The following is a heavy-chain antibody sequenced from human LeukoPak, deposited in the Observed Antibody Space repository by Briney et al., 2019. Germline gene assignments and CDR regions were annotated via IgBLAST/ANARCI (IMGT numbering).Heavy chain of an antibody. CDR1: GGTFSSYA. CDR3: AGSVWGSYRHFDY. D-gene: IGHD3-16*02. V-gene: IGHV1-69*04. CDR2: IIPILGIA. Sequence: SVKLSCKASGGTFSSYAISLVRQAPGQGLECMGRIIPILGIANYAQKFKGRVTITADKSTSTAYMELSSLRSEDTAVYYCAGSVWGSYRHFDYWGQGTLVTVSS. J-gene: IGHJ4*02.